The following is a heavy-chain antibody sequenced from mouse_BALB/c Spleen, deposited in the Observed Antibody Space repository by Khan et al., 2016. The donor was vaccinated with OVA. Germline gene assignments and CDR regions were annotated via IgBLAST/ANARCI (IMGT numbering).Heavy chain of an antibody. CDR1: GYTFTDYA. V-gene: IGHV1S137*01. Sequence: QVRLQQSGAELVRPGVSLKISCKGSGYTFTDYAMHWVKQSHAKSLEWIGVISSYYGVTDYNQKFKGKATLTVDRSSSTAYLELARLTSEDSGVCYCARGGKFAYWGQGTLVTVSS. CDR2: ISSYYGVT. CDR3: ARGGKFAY. J-gene: IGHJ3*01. D-gene: IGHD1-1*02.